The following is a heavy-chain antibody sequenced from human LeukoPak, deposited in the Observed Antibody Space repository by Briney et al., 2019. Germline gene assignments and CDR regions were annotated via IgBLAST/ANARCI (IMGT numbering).Heavy chain of an antibody. CDR3: ARQTGSGLFILP. Sequence: SETLSLTCTVSGGSISSSSYYWGWIRQPPGKGLEWIGSIYHSGSTYYNPSLKSRVTISVDTSKNQFSLKLSSVTAADTAVYYCARQTGSGLFILPGGQGTLVTVSS. D-gene: IGHD3/OR15-3a*01. J-gene: IGHJ4*02. CDR1: GGSISSSSYY. V-gene: IGHV4-39*01. CDR2: IYHSGST.